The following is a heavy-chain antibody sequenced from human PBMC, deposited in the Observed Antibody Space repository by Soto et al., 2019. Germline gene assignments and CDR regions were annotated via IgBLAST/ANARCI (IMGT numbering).Heavy chain of an antibody. CDR3: ARVVLTYSSSSGFYYYGMDV. CDR2: ISAYNGNT. J-gene: IGHJ6*02. D-gene: IGHD6-6*01. V-gene: IGHV1-18*01. CDR1: GYTFTSYG. Sequence: ASVNVYCKASGYTFTSYGISWGRQAPGQGLEWMGWISAYNGNTNYAQKLQGIVTMTTDTSTSTAYMELRSLRSDDTAVYYCARVVLTYSSSSGFYYYGMDVWGQGTTVTVSS.